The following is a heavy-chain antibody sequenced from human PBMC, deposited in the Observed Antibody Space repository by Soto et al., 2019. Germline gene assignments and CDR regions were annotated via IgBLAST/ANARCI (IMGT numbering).Heavy chain of an antibody. CDR3: AANGDYDFWSGSHTLDAFDI. CDR1: GFTFTSSA. D-gene: IGHD3-3*01. V-gene: IGHV1-58*02. CDR2: IVVGSGNT. Sequence: ASVKVSCKASGFTFTSSAMQWVRQARGQRLEWIGWIVVGSGNTNYAQKFQERVTITRDMSTSTAYMELSSLRSEDTAVYYCAANGDYDFWSGSHTLDAFDIWGQGTMVTVSS. J-gene: IGHJ3*02.